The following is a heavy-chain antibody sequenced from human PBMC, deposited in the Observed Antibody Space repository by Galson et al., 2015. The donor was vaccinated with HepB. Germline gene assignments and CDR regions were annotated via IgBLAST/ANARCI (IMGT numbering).Heavy chain of an antibody. D-gene: IGHD3-16*01. V-gene: IGHV3-30*03. J-gene: IGHJ4*02. CDR1: GFTFSSYG. Sequence: SLRLSCAASGFTFSSYGMHWVRQAPGKGLEWVAVISYDGSNKYYADSVKGRFTISRDNSKNTLYLQMNSLRAEDTAVYYCARAGGFDYWGQGTLVTVSS. CDR2: ISYDGSNK. CDR3: ARAGGFDY.